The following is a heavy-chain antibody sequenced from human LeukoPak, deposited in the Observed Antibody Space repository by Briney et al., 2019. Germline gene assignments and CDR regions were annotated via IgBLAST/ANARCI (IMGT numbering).Heavy chain of an antibody. D-gene: IGHD3-22*01. CDR1: GFIVSCYY. CDR2: IFSAGDT. V-gene: IGHV3-53*01. J-gene: IGHJ4*02. Sequence: GGSLRLSYAASGFIVSCYYMHWVRQAPAKGLDWVSVIFSAGDTYYADSVKGRFTISRDNSKNTLYLQMNSLRADDTAVYFCARDSGHSGGATLDYWGQGALVTVSS. CDR3: ARDSGHSGGATLDY.